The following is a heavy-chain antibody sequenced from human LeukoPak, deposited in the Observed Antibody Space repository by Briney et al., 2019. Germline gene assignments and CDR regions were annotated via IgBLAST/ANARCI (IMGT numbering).Heavy chain of an antibody. D-gene: IGHD3-9*01. J-gene: IGHJ3*02. V-gene: IGHV1-2*04. CDR2: INPNSGGT. Sequence: ASVKVSCKASGYTFTGYYMHWVRQAPGQGLEWMGWINPNSGGTNYAQKFQGWVTMTRDTSISTAYMELSRLRSDDTAVYYCAREMILRYFDWLPYRGDAFDIWGQGTMVTVSS. CDR1: GYTFTGYY. CDR3: AREMILRYFDWLPYRGDAFDI.